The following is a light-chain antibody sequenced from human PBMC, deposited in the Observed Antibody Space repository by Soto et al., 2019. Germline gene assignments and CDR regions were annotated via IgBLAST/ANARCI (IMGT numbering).Light chain of an antibody. Sequence: DIQLTQSPSFLSASIGDRVTITCRASRAISTNLAWYQQEPGKAPKLVIYAASTLQSGVPSRFSGSGSGTEFTLTISSLQPEDFATYYCQHLYGYPRTFGQGTKVEIK. CDR2: AAS. V-gene: IGKV1-9*01. J-gene: IGKJ1*01. CDR1: RAISTN. CDR3: QHLYGYPRT.